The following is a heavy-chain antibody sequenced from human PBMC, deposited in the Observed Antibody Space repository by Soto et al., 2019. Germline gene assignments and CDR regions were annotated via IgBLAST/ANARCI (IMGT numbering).Heavy chain of an antibody. CDR3: ARLDSIAARSSSPKYDY. V-gene: IGHV4-39*01. J-gene: IGHJ4*02. CDR1: GGSISSSSYY. Sequence: SETLSLTCTVSGGSISSSSYYWGWIRQPPGKGLEWIGSIYYSGSTYYNPSLKSRVTISVDTSKNQFSLKLSSVTAADTAVYYCARLDSIAARSSSPKYDYWGQGTLVTVSS. D-gene: IGHD6-6*01. CDR2: IYYSGST.